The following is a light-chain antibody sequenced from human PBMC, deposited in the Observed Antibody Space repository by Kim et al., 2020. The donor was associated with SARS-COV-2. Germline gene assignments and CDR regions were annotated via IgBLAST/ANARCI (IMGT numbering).Light chain of an antibody. Sequence: PGKTTTSTGGGTNIGSKSVNWYQQKPGTAPVLVIYYDSDRPSGIPDRFSGSNSGNTATLTISRVEAGDEADYYCQVWDSSSDHRVFGGGTQLTVL. CDR1: NIGSKS. V-gene: IGLV3-21*04. CDR2: YDS. J-gene: IGLJ3*02. CDR3: QVWDSSSDHRV.